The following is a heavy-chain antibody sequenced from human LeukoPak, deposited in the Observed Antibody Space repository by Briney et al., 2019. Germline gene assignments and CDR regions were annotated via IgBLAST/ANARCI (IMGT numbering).Heavy chain of an antibody. CDR2: VDHTGST. J-gene: IGHJ6*03. Sequence: SETLSLTCTVSDDSITMYYWTWIRQPPGKGLVWIGYVDHTGSTKFNPSLNGRVSISRDTSNNFFSLRLRSVTAADTAVYFCARGRVSSSTWYSTYYYFFYMDFWGKGTTVTVSS. CDR1: DDSITMYY. D-gene: IGHD4-11*01. CDR3: ARGRVSSSTWYSTYYYFFYMDF. V-gene: IGHV4-59*01.